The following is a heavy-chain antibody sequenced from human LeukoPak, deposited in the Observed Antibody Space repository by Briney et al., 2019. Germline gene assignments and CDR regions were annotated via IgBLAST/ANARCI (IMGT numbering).Heavy chain of an antibody. CDR2: ISGSGGST. J-gene: IGHJ4*02. D-gene: IGHD6-13*01. Sequence: GSLRLSCAASGFTFSNYAMTWVRQTPGKGLEWVSAISGSGGSTYYADSVKGRFTISRDNSKNTLYLQMSSLRAEDTAVYYCAKTPLRQPVLDYWGQGALVTVSS. V-gene: IGHV3-23*01. CDR1: GFTFSNYA. CDR3: AKTPLRQPVLDY.